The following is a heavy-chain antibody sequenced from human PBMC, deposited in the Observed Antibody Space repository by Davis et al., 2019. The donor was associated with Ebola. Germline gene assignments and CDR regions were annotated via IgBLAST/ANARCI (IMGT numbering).Heavy chain of an antibody. V-gene: IGHV6-1*01. CDR3: ARISWVSRGMDV. D-gene: IGHD6-13*01. CDR1: GDSVSGNNGA. J-gene: IGHJ6*04. CDR2: TYYTSKWYY. Sequence: HSQTLSLTCAISGDSVSGNNGAWNWIRQAPSRGLEWLGRTYYTSKWYYDYAESVKSRITINPDTSKNQFSLQLNFVTPEDAAVYYCARISWVSRGMDVWGKGTTVTVSS.